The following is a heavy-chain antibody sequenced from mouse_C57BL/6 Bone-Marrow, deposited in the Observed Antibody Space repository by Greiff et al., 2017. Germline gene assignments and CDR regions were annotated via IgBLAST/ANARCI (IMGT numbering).Heavy chain of an antibody. Sequence: QQSCKASGYTFTSYWMDWVKQRPGQGLEWIGNIYPSDSETHYNQKFKDKATLTVDKSSSTAYMQLSSLTSEDSAVYYCARGGLRFAMDYWGQGTSVTVSS. CDR2: IYPSDSET. CDR1: GYTFTSYW. V-gene: IGHV1-61*01. D-gene: IGHD2-2*01. J-gene: IGHJ4*01. CDR3: ARGGLRFAMDY.